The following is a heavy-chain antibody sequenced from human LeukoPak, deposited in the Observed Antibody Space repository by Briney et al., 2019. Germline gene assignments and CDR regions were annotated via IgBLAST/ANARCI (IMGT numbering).Heavy chain of an antibody. J-gene: IGHJ6*02. D-gene: IGHD6-13*01. CDR1: GGSISSGGYY. Sequence: SQTLSLTCTVSGGSISSGGYYWSWIRQPPGKGLEWIGYIYYSGSTYYNPSLKSRVTISVDTSKNQFSLNLSSVTAADTAVYYCASDLAAEHYGMDVWGQGTTVTVSS. V-gene: IGHV4-31*03. CDR2: IYYSGST. CDR3: ASDLAAEHYGMDV.